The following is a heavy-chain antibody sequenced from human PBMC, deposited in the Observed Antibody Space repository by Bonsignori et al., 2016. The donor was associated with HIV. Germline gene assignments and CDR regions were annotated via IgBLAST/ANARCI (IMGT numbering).Heavy chain of an antibody. J-gene: IGHJ5*02. CDR3: ASSGAYYDFWSGYYSLS. V-gene: IGHV3-21*01. Sequence: VRQMPGKGLEWVSSISSSSTYIYYADSMKGRFTVSRDNARNSLYLQMHSLRAEDTAVYYCASSGAYYDFWSGYYSLSWGRGTLVTVSS. CDR2: ISSSSTYI. D-gene: IGHD3-3*01.